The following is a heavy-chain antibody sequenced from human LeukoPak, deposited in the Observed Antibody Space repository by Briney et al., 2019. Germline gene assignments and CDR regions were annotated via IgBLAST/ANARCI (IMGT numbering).Heavy chain of an antibody. V-gene: IGHV3-48*01. CDR2: ISSRSSTI. CDR1: GFTFSSHS. J-gene: IGHJ4*02. Sequence: GGSLRLSCAASGFTFSSHSMNWVRQAPGKGLEWVSYISSRSSTIYYADSVKGGFTISRDNAKNSLYLQMNSLRAEDTAVYYCARGAYYYEDWGEGTLVTVSS. D-gene: IGHD3-22*01. CDR3: ARGAYYYED.